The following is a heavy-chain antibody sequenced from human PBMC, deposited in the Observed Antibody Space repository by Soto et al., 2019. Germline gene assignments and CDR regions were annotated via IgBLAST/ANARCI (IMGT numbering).Heavy chain of an antibody. CDR2: IDYTGTT. CDR1: GGFISSSSYF. V-gene: IGHV4-39*02. Sequence: PSETLSLTCTISGGFISSSSYFWAWIRQSPGKGLEWIGSIDYTGTTYNNPSLKSRVTMSVYTSKNHFSLKVDSVTAADTALYYCCRRAPEGFDPWPQGTLVTVSS. J-gene: IGHJ5*02. CDR3: CRRAPEGFDP.